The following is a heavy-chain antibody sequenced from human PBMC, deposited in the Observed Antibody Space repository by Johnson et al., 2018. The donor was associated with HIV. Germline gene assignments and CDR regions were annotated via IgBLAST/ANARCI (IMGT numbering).Heavy chain of an antibody. CDR2: ISFDGGKK. J-gene: IGHJ3*02. Sequence: VQLVESGGGLVQPGGSLRLSCTAFGFTFRTYGMHWVRQAPGKGLEWVAGISFDGGKKYYADSVWGLFTISRDNSNSTLFLQMNSLRAEDTAVYYCAKVLSPRPWGDDAFDIWGQGTMVTVSS. CDR1: GFTFRTYG. D-gene: IGHD7-27*01. V-gene: IGHV3-30*18. CDR3: AKVLSPRPWGDDAFDI.